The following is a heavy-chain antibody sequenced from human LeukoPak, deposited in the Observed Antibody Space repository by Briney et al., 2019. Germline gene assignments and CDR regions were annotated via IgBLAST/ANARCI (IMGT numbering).Heavy chain of an antibody. D-gene: IGHD3-10*01. V-gene: IGHV3-30*02. Sequence: GGSLRLSCAASGFTFSSYGMHWVRQAPGKGLEWVAFIRYDGSNKYYADSVKGRFTISRDNSKNTPYLQMNSLRAEDTAVYYCAKEALWFGEFGISYWGQGTLVTVSS. CDR2: IRYDGSNK. CDR1: GFTFSSYG. J-gene: IGHJ4*02. CDR3: AKEALWFGEFGISY.